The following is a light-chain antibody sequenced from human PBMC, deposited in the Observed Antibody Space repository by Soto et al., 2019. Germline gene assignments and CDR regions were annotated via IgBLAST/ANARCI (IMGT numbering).Light chain of an antibody. J-gene: IGLJ1*01. CDR3: SSYAGSSNV. Sequence: QSALTQPPSASGSPGQSVAISCTGTSSDVGGYNYVSWYQQHPGKAPKLMIYEVNKRPSGVPDRFSGSKSGNTASLTVSGLQAEDEAEYCSSYAGSSNVFGTGTKVTVL. CDR2: EVN. V-gene: IGLV2-8*01. CDR1: SSDVGGYNY.